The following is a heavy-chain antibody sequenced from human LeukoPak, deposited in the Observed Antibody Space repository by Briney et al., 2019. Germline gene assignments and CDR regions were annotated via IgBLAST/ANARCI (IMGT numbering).Heavy chain of an antibody. D-gene: IGHD4-17*01. Sequence: PSETLSLTCTVSGGSISSYYWSWIRQPPGKGLEWIGYIYYSGSTNYNPSLKSRVTISVDTSKNQFSLKLSSVTAADTAVYYCARGHRGSTVTYYFDYWGQGTLVTVSS. J-gene: IGHJ4*02. CDR2: IYYSGST. CDR1: GGSISSYY. V-gene: IGHV4-59*12. CDR3: ARGHRGSTVTYYFDY.